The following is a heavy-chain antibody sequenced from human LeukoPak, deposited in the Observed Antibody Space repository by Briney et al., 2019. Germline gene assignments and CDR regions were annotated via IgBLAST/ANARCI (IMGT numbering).Heavy chain of an antibody. CDR2: INHSGST. CDR3: ARGDGATIFVVRY. J-gene: IGHJ4*02. V-gene: IGHV4-34*01. Sequence: SETLSLTCAVYGESFSGYYWSWIRQPPGKGLEWIGEINHSGSTNYNPSLKSRVTISVDTSKNQFSLKLSSVTAPGTAVYYGARGDGATIFVVRYWGQGTLVTVSS. D-gene: IGHD3-9*01. CDR1: GESFSGYY.